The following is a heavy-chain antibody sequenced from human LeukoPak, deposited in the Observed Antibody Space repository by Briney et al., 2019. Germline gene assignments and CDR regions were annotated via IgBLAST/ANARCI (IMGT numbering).Heavy chain of an antibody. D-gene: IGHD5-12*01. CDR1: GGSISSYY. CDR3: ARRYSGYTDY. Sequence: PSETLSLTCAVYGGSISSYYWSWIRQPPGKGLEWIGYIYYSGSTNYNPSLKSRVTISVDTSKNQFSLNLNSVTAADTAVYYCARRYSGYTDYWGQGTLVTVSS. CDR2: IYYSGST. V-gene: IGHV4-59*08. J-gene: IGHJ4*02.